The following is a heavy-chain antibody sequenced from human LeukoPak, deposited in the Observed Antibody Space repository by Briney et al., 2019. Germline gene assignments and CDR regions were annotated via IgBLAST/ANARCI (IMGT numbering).Heavy chain of an antibody. V-gene: IGHV4-30-2*01. Sequence: SQTLSLTRDVSGGSITSDTYYWSWIRQPPGKGLEWTGYILHSGSTYNNPSLKSRVTISVDTSKSQFSLKLSSVTAADAAVYYCARTRDFWSGFFDYWGQGTLVAVSS. CDR1: GGSITSDTYY. CDR3: ARTRDFWSGFFDY. D-gene: IGHD3-3*01. CDR2: ILHSGST. J-gene: IGHJ4*02.